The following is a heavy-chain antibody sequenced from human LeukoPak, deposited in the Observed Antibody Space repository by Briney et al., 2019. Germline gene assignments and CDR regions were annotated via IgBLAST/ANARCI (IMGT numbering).Heavy chain of an antibody. J-gene: IGHJ4*02. Sequence: GGSLRLSCAASGFTFDDYAMHWVRQAPGKGLEWVSGISWNSGSIGYADSVKGRFTISRDNAKNSLYLQLNSLRAEDTAVYYCARDYAWDSYGLVLDSWGQGALVTVSS. D-gene: IGHD3-16*02. CDR3: ARDYAWDSYGLVLDS. CDR1: GFTFDDYA. V-gene: IGHV3-9*01. CDR2: ISWNSGSI.